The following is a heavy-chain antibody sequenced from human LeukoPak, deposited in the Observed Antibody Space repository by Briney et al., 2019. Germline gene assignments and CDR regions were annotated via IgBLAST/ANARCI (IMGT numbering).Heavy chain of an antibody. V-gene: IGHV4-39*01. CDR3: ARRQKDTSGWYFDY. J-gene: IGHJ4*02. Sequence: PSETLSLTCTVSGSSISSNIYYWGWLRQPTGKGLEGVGYINYGGNTFYNPSLKSRVTISVVPSKIQFSLKSGSVTAAGTAVYYCARRQKDTSGWYFDYWGQGALVTVSS. D-gene: IGHD6-19*01. CDR1: GSSISSNIYY. CDR2: INYGGNT.